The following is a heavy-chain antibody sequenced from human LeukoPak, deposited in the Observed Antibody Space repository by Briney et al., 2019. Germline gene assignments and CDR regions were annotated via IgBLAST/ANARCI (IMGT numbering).Heavy chain of an antibody. V-gene: IGHV1-69*13. D-gene: IGHD2-15*01. CDR2: IIPIFGTA. CDR1: GGTFSNSA. CDR3: ARGTLKVDAGPVFDY. Sequence: ASVKVSCKASGGTFSNSAISWVRQAPGQGLEWMGGIIPIFGTANYAQRFQGRVTITADESTTTAYMEVSSLRSEDTAVYYCARGTLKVDAGPVFDYWGQGTLVTVSS. J-gene: IGHJ4*02.